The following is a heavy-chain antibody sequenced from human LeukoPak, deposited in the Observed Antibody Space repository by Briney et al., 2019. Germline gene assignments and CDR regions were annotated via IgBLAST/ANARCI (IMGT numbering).Heavy chain of an antibody. V-gene: IGHV3-9*01. CDR1: GFTFDDYA. Sequence: GRSLRLSCAASGFTFDDYAMHWVRQAPGKGLEWVSGISWNSGSIGYADSVKGRFTISRDNAKNSLYLQMNSLRAEDTALYYCAKGTSPRITGTTRGPNDYWGQGTLVTVSS. J-gene: IGHJ4*02. CDR2: ISWNSGSI. CDR3: AKGTSPRITGTTRGPNDY. D-gene: IGHD1-20*01.